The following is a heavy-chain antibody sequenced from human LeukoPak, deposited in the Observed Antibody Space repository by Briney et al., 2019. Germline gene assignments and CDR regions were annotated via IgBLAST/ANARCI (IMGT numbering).Heavy chain of an antibody. CDR1: GFTFGGYG. V-gene: IGHV3-33*01. J-gene: IGHJ4*02. CDR3: TRYNNDHFDY. Sequence: GGSLRLSCAGSGFTFGGYGMHWFRQTPGKGLEWVAVIAYDGSRAFYADSVKGRFTISRDNSKNTMSVQMDDLRAEDTAVYYSTRYNNDHFDYWGQGTLVTVSS. D-gene: IGHD1-14*01. CDR2: IAYDGSRA.